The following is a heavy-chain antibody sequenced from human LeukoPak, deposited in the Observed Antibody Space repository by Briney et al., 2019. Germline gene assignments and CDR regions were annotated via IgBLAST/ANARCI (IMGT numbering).Heavy chain of an antibody. D-gene: IGHD6-13*01. CDR1: GGTFSSYA. CDR3: AIPGYSSSWYYFDY. CDR2: IIPILGIA. J-gene: IGHJ4*02. Sequence: ASVKVSCKASGGTFSSYAISWVRQAPGQGLEWMGRIIPILGIANYAQKFQGRVTITADKSTSTAYMELSSLRAEDTAVYYCAIPGYSSSWYYFDYWGQGTLVTVSS. V-gene: IGHV1-69*04.